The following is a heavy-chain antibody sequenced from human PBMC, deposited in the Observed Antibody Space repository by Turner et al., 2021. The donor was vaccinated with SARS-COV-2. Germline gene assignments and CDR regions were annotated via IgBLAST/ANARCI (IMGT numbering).Heavy chain of an antibody. CDR2: ISGYKGNT. CDR1: GYTFSSYG. J-gene: IGHJ1*01. CDR3: ASDCSSTSCQTGYFQH. D-gene: IGHD2-2*01. V-gene: IGHV1-18*04. Sequence: QVQLVQSGAEVTKPGASVTFSCTASGYTFSSYGISRVRQAPGQGLEWMGWISGYKGNTNYAQKVQGRVTMTTETSTSTDYMELRSLRSDDTVVYYCASDCSSTSCQTGYFQHWGQGTLVTVSS.